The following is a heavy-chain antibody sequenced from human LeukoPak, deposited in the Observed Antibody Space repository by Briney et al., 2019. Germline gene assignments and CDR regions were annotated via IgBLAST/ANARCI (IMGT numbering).Heavy chain of an antibody. CDR1: GDSISSYY. V-gene: IGHV4-59*01. CDR2: IYYSGST. J-gene: IGHJ3*02. CDR3: ARGAYYDYVWGSYRLSPDAFDI. D-gene: IGHD3-16*02. Sequence: PSETLSLACTVSGDSISSYYWSWIRQPPGRGLEWIGYIYYSGSTNYNPSLKSRVTISVDTSKNQFSLKPSSVTAADTAVYYCARGAYYDYVWGSYRLSPDAFDIWGQGTMVTVSS.